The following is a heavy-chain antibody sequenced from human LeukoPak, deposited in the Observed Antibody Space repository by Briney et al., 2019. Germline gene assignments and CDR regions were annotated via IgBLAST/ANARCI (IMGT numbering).Heavy chain of an antibody. D-gene: IGHD4-17*01. CDR3: ARGLGSGDYVANAFDF. CDR1: GFTFGSYA. J-gene: IGHJ3*01. CDR2: ISGSGSYI. V-gene: IGHV3-21*01. Sequence: GGSLRLSCAASGFTFGSYAMNWVRQAPGKGLEWVSSISGSGSYIHYADSMKGRFTISRDNAKKSVYLHMSRLRAEDTAVYYCARGLGSGDYVANAFDFWGRGTTVSVS.